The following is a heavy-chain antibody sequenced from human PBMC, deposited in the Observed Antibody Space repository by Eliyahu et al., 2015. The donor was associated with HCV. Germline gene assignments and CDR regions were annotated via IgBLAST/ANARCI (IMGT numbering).Heavy chain of an antibody. Sequence: EVQLVESGGGLVQPGGSLXLSCAXSGXXFSSXWMGWVRQAPGKGLEWVANIKQDGSEKYYVDSVKGRFTISRDNAKNSLYLQMNSLRAEDTAVYYCAREWAADNFLGYWGQGTLVTVSS. D-gene: IGHD2/OR15-2a*01. CDR2: IKQDGSEK. J-gene: IGHJ4*02. V-gene: IGHV3-7*01. CDR3: AREWAADNFLGY. CDR1: GXXFSSXW.